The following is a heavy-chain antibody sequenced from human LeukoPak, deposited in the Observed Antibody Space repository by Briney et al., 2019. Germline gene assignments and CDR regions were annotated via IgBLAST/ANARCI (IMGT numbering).Heavy chain of an antibody. CDR3: ASAGPFDLRDGYNFWSLGWFDP. J-gene: IGHJ5*02. Sequence: SETLSLTCTVSGGSITTYYWSWIRQPPGKGLEWIGYIYHSGSTNYNPSLKSRVTISVDTSKNQFSLKLSSVTAADTAVYYCASAGPFDLRDGYNFWSLGWFDPWGQGTLVTVSS. D-gene: IGHD5-24*01. CDR1: GGSITTYY. CDR2: IYHSGST. V-gene: IGHV4-59*12.